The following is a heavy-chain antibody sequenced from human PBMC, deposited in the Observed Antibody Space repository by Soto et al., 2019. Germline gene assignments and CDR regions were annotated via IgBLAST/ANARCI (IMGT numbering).Heavy chain of an antibody. D-gene: IGHD1-20*01. V-gene: IGHV1-69*01. CDR3: ARGYSTGYFDY. CDR1: GGTFSNYY. Sequence: QVQLVQSGAEVKKPGSSMKVSCKTSGGTFSNYYISWVRQAPGQGLEWMGDIIPMFDTPKYAQKFQGRVTITADESTSAAYMELSSLRAEDTAVYYCARGYSTGYFDYWGQGTLNTVSS. J-gene: IGHJ4*02. CDR2: IIPMFDTP.